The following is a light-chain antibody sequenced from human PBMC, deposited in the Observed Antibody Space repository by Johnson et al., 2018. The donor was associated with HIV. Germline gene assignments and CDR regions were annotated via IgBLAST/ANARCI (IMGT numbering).Light chain of an antibody. CDR3: GTWDSSLSVSYV. CDR2: DNN. CDR1: SSNIGNNY. J-gene: IGLJ1*01. Sequence: QAVLTQPPSVSAAPGEKVTISCSGSSSNIGNNYVSWYQQLPGTAPKLLIYDNNKRPSGISDRFSASKSGTSATLGITALQTGDEADYYCGTWDSSLSVSYVVGSGTEIAVL. V-gene: IGLV1-51*01.